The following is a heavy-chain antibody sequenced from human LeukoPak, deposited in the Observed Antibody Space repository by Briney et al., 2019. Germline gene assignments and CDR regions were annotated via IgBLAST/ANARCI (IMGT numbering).Heavy chain of an antibody. J-gene: IGHJ6*02. V-gene: IGHV5-10-1*01. Sequence: GESLKISCKGSGYSFSSYWISWVRQMPGKGLEWMGRIDPSDSYTNYSPSFQGHVTISADKSISTAYLQWSSLKASDTAMYYCASQITSAGTYYYGMDVWGQGTTVSVS. D-gene: IGHD6-13*01. CDR2: IDPSDSYT. CDR1: GYSFSSYW. CDR3: ASQITSAGTYYYGMDV.